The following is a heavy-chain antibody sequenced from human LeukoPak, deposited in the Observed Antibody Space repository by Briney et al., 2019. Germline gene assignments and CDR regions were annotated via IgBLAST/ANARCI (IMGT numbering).Heavy chain of an antibody. CDR1: GDSISSNYW. Sequence: IPSGTLSLTCTVSGDSISSNYWWTWVRQPPGKGLEWIGEIFHTGSTNYNPSLKSRVTISVDKSTNLFSLNLTSVSAADTAGYYCARDVFPYYGLLAGPDEAFDIWGQGIRVTVSS. CDR2: IFHTGST. D-gene: IGHD3-9*01. J-gene: IGHJ3*02. V-gene: IGHV4-4*02. CDR3: ARDVFPYYGLLAGPDEAFDI.